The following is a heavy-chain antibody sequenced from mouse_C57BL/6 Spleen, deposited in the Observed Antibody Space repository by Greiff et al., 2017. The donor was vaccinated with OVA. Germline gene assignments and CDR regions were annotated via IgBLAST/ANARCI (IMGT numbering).Heavy chain of an antibody. CDR2: IYPGSGST. CDR1: GYTFTSYW. J-gene: IGHJ2*01. D-gene: IGHD4-1*01. Sequence: VQLQQSGAELVKPGASVKMSCKASGYTFTSYWITWVKQRPGQGLEWIGDIYPGSGSTNYNEKFKSKATLTVDTSSSTAYMQLSSLTSEDSAVYYCARSLGRPYYFDYWGQGTTLTVSS. CDR3: ARSLGRPYYFDY. V-gene: IGHV1-55*01.